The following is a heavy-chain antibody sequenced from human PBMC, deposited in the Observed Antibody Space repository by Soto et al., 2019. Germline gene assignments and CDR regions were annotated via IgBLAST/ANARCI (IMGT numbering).Heavy chain of an antibody. V-gene: IGHV1-8*01. CDR1: GYTFTSYD. CDR2: MNPNSGNT. Sequence: QVQLVQSGAEVKKPGASVKVSCKASGYTFTSYDINWVRQATGQGLEWMGWMNPNSGNTGYAQKFQGRVTRTRNTSVSTAYMELSSLRSEDTAVYYCARRPGPYCTNGVCGPIDAFDIWGQGTMVTVSS. D-gene: IGHD2-8*01. J-gene: IGHJ3*02. CDR3: ARRPGPYCTNGVCGPIDAFDI.